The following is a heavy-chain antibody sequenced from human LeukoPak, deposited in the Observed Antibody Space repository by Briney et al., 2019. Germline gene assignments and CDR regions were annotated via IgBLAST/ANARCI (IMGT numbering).Heavy chain of an antibody. CDR1: GYTFTSYA. CDR3: ARDSSGWYRRGNWFDP. J-gene: IGHJ5*02. D-gene: IGHD6-19*01. V-gene: IGHV1-3*01. CDR2: INAGNGNT. Sequence: GASVKVSRKASGYTFTSYAMHWVRQAPGQRLEWMGWINAGNGNTKYSQKFQGRVTITRDTSASTAYMELSSLRSEDTAVYYCARDSSGWYRRGNWFDPWGQGTLVTVSS.